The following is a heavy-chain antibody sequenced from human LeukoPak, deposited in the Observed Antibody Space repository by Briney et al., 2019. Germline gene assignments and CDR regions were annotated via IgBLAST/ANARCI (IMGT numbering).Heavy chain of an antibody. V-gene: IGHV3-23*01. CDR3: AREGNSGYDWNY. J-gene: IGHJ4*02. CDR2: ISSGGGST. Sequence: GGSLRLSCAASGFTFSNYAMSWVRQAPEKGLAWVSTISSGGGSTYYADSVKGRFTISRDDSKNTVYLQMNSLRAEDTAVYYCAREGNSGYDWNYWGQGTLVTVSS. D-gene: IGHD5-12*01. CDR1: GFTFSNYA.